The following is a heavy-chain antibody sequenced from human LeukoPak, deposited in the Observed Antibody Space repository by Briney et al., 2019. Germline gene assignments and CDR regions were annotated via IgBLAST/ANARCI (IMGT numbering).Heavy chain of an antibody. V-gene: IGHV3-9*03. D-gene: IGHD3-22*01. Sequence: GGSLRLSCAASGFTFDDYAMHWVRQAPGKGLEWVSGISWNSGSIGYADSVKGQFTISRDNAKNSLYLQMNSLRAEDMALYYCAKAGYDSSGYYYFDYWGQGTLVTVSS. CDR3: AKAGYDSSGYYYFDY. CDR1: GFTFDDYA. CDR2: ISWNSGSI. J-gene: IGHJ4*02.